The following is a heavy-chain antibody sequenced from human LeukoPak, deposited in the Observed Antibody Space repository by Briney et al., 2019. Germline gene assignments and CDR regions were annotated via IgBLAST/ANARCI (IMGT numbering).Heavy chain of an antibody. CDR3: ARVLSVAENWFDP. V-gene: IGHV1-18*04. Sequence: ASVKVSCKASGYTFTSYYMHWVRQAPGQGLEWMGWISAYNGNTNYAQKLQGRVTMTTDTSTSTAYMELRSLRSDDTAVYYCARVLSVAENWFDPWGQGTLVTVSS. CDR2: ISAYNGNT. CDR1: GYTFTSYY. D-gene: IGHD6-19*01. J-gene: IGHJ5*02.